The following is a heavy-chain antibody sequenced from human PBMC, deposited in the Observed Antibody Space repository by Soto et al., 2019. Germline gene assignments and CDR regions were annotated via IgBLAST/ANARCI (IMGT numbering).Heavy chain of an antibody. CDR2: FDPEDGET. CDR3: ATIAAAGTGQDV. V-gene: IGHV1-24*01. Sequence: GASVKVSCKVSGYTLTELSMHWVRQAPGKGLEWMGGFDPEDGETIYAQKFQGRVAMTEDTSTDTAYMELSSLRSEDTAVYYCATIAAAGTGQDVWGQGTTVTVSS. J-gene: IGHJ6*02. D-gene: IGHD6-13*01. CDR1: GYTLTELS.